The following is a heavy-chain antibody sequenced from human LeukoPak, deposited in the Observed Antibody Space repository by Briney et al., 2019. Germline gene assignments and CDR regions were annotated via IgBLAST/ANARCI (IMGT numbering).Heavy chain of an antibody. J-gene: IGHJ6*03. CDR2: IIPIFGTA. V-gene: IGHV1-69*05. CDR1: GGTFISYA. Sequence: SVKASCKASGGTFISYAISWVRQAPGQGLEWMGRIIPIFGTANYAQKFQGRVTITTDEYTSTAYMELSSLRSEDTAVYYCARSAVAGFYYYYMDVWGKGTTVTVSS. D-gene: IGHD6-19*01. CDR3: ARSAVAGFYYYYMDV.